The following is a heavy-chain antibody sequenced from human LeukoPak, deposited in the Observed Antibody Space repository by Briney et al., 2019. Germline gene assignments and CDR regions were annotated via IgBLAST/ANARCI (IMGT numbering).Heavy chain of an antibody. D-gene: IGHD2-2*01. J-gene: IGHJ4*02. CDR1: GGSISSYY. V-gene: IGHV4-4*07. Sequence: SETLSLTCTVSGGSISSYYWSWIRQPAGKGLEWIGRIYTSGSTNYNPSLKSRVTMSVDTSKNQLSLKLSSVTAADTAVYYCARAIGYCSSTNCLPYYFDYWGQGTLVTVSS. CDR2: IYTSGST. CDR3: ARAIGYCSSTNCLPYYFDY.